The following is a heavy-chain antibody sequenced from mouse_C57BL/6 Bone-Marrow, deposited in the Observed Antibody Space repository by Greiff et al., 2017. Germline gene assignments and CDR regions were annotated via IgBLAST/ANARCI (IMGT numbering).Heavy chain of an antibody. CDR2: IDPEDGET. CDR3: ASYDYDSYYAMDY. Sequence: VQLQQSGAELVKPGASVKLSCTASGFNIKDYYMHWVKQRTEQGLEWIGRIDPEDGETKYAPKFQGKATITAATASNTAYLQLSSLTSEDTAVYYCASYDYDSYYAMDYWGQGTSVTVSS. CDR1: GFNIKDYY. D-gene: IGHD2-4*01. V-gene: IGHV14-2*01. J-gene: IGHJ4*01.